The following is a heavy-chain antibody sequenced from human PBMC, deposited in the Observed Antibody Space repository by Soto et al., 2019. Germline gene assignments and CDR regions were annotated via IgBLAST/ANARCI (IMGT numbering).Heavy chain of an antibody. CDR3: VNGGTTAPYYYYYYGIDV. CDR2: ISYDGSNK. Sequence: QVQLVESGGGVVQPGRSLRLSCAASGFTFSSYGMHWVRQAPGKGLEWVAVISYDGSNKYYADSVKGRFTISRDNSKNTFYQQMNRLTADITAEYSAVNGGTTAPYYYYYYGIDVWGQGTMFTVSS. V-gene: IGHV3-30*18. CDR1: GFTFSSYG. J-gene: IGHJ6*02. D-gene: IGHD1-1*01.